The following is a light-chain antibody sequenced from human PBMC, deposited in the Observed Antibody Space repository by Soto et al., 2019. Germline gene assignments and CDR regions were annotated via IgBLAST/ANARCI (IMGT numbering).Light chain of an antibody. Sequence: QLTQSPSSLSASVGDRVIITCRASQSVSRSLNWYQQKPGQAPKLLIYAASTIHSGVPSRFSGSGSGTEFSLTISSLQPEDFATYYCQQNAITPPWTFGQGTKVDVK. CDR3: QQNAITPPWT. CDR2: AAS. CDR1: QSVSRS. V-gene: IGKV1-39*01. J-gene: IGKJ1*01.